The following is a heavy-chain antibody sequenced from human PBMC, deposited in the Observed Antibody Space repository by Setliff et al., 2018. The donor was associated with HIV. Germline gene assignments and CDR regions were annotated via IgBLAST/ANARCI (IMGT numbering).Heavy chain of an antibody. CDR1: GDSISSGSYY. Sequence: SETLSLTCTVSGDSISSGSYYWSWFRQPAGKELDWIGLIYISGSTIYNPSLKRRVTITINTSKRQFSLNLSSVTAADSAMYYCARESGIVGAQGFDYWSQGTLVTVSS. CDR3: ARESGIVGAQGFDY. CDR2: IYISGST. D-gene: IGHD1-26*01. J-gene: IGHJ4*02. V-gene: IGHV4-61*02.